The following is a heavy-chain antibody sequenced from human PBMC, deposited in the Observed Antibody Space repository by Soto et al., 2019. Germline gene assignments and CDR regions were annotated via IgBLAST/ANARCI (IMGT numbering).Heavy chain of an antibody. CDR3: VRTSLVVAVATREDF. CDR2: IDSDGRRI. Sequence: EVQLVESGGGLVQPGESLRLSCAASGFTFSNYWMHWVRQAPGKGLVWVSRIDSDGRRITHADFVKGRFPISRDNAKNTVYLHMNSLTAEDTAVYYCVRTSLVVAVATREDFWGQGTLVTVSS. V-gene: IGHV3-74*01. CDR1: GFTFSNYW. D-gene: IGHD2-15*01. J-gene: IGHJ4*02.